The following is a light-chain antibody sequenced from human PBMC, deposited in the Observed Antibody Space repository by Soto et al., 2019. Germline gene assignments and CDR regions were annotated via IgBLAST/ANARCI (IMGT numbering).Light chain of an antibody. CDR1: QSVSNN. CDR2: GAS. Sequence: EIVLTQSPATLSLSPGERATLSCRAGQSVSNNLAWYQQKPGQAPRLLIYGASTRATGIPARFSGSGSGTEFTLSISSLQSEDFAVYYCQQYYNWPRTFGQGTKVDIK. V-gene: IGKV3-15*01. J-gene: IGKJ1*01. CDR3: QQYYNWPRT.